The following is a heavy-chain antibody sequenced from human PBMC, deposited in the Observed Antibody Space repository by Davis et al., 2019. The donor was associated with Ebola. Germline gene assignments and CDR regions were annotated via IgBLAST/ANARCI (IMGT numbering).Heavy chain of an antibody. V-gene: IGHV3-7*03. CDR3: AKGAR. CDR2: IKPDGSDK. Sequence: LKISCAASGFTFSTNWMSWVRQAPGKGLEWVATIKPDGSDKYFVDSVKGRFTISRDNAKSSLYLQMNSLRVEDTALYYCAKGARWGQGTLVTVSS. D-gene: IGHD5-12*01. CDR1: GFTFSTNW. J-gene: IGHJ4*02.